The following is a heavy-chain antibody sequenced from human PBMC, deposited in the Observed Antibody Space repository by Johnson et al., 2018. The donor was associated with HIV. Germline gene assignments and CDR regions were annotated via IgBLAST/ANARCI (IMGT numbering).Heavy chain of an antibody. J-gene: IGHJ3*02. V-gene: IGHV3-66*02. CDR3: AKDLGDGYNFAGVFDI. D-gene: IGHD5-24*01. Sequence: VQLVESGGGLVQPGGSLRLSCAVSGFTVSSNYITWVRQAPGKGLEWISVIYSGGDTYYADSVKGRFTISRDSSKNTLYLQMKSLRAEDTAMYYCAKDLGDGYNFAGVFDIWGQGTMVTVSS. CDR1: GFTVSSNY. CDR2: IYSGGDT.